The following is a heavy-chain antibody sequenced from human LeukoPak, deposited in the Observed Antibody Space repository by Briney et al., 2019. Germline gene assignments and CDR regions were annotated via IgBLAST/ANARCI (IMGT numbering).Heavy chain of an antibody. Sequence: GGSLRLSCVASGFTFSSYWMHWVRQAPGKGLVWVSRINSNGSSTKCADSVKGRFTISRDNAKNTLYLQMNSLRAEDTAVYYCAREPTYSSSWYTNCDYWGQGTLVTVSS. J-gene: IGHJ4*02. CDR3: AREPTYSSSWYTNCDY. D-gene: IGHD6-13*01. CDR1: GFTFSSYW. V-gene: IGHV3-74*03. CDR2: INSNGSST.